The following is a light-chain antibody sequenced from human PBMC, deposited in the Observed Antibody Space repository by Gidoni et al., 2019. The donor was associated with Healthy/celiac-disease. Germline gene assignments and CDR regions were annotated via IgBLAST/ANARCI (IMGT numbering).Light chain of an antibody. V-gene: IGLV3-21*03. CDR2: DDS. CDR3: QVWDSSSDHPGVV. CDR1: NIGSKS. J-gene: IGLJ2*01. Sequence: SSVLPQPPSVSVAPGKTARITCGGTNIGSKSVHWYQQKPGQAPVLVVYDDSYRPSGIPERFSGANSGNTATLTSSRVEAGDEADYYCQVWDSSSDHPGVVFGGGTKLTVL.